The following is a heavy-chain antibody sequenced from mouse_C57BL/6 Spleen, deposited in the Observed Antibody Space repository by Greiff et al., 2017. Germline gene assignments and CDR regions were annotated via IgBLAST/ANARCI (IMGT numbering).Heavy chain of an antibody. Sequence: EVQLVESGEGLVKPGGSLKLSCAASGFTFSSYAMSWVRQTPEKRLEWVAYISSGGDYIYYADTVKGRFTISRDNARNTLYLQMSSLKSEDTAMYYCTRDYGYDGGVDYWGQGTTLTVSS. D-gene: IGHD2-2*01. CDR3: TRDYGYDGGVDY. V-gene: IGHV5-9-1*02. J-gene: IGHJ2*01. CDR1: GFTFSSYA. CDR2: ISSGGDYI.